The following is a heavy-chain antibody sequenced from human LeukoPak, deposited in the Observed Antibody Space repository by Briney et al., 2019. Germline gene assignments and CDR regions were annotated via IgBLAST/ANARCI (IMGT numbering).Heavy chain of an antibody. Sequence: GASVKVSCKASGYTFTSYAMHWVRQAPGQRLEWMGWINAGNGNTKYSQKFQGRVTITRDTSASTAYMELSSLRPEDTAVYYCARGASSSWYYYGMDVWGRGTTVTVSS. CDR2: INAGNGNT. V-gene: IGHV1-3*01. D-gene: IGHD6-13*01. CDR3: ARGASSSWYYYGMDV. J-gene: IGHJ6*04. CDR1: GYTFTSYA.